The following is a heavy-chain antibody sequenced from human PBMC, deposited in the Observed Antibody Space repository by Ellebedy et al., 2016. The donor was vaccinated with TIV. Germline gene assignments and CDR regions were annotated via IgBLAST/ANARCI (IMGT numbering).Heavy chain of an antibody. CDR1: GGSISSSSYN. D-gene: IGHD1-14*01. CDR3: ARLAIAGTHPLDDS. Sequence: SETLSLXXTVSGGSISSSSYNWGWIRQPPGKGLEWIGSTYYSGSAHYNPSLRSRVTISVDTSKNQFSLTLNSVTASDTATYYCARLAIAGTHPLDDSWGQGTLVTVSS. J-gene: IGHJ4*02. CDR2: TYYSGSA. V-gene: IGHV4-39*01.